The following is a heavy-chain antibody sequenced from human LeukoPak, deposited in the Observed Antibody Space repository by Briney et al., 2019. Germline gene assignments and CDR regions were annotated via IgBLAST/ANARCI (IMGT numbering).Heavy chain of an antibody. CDR2: ISYDGSNK. J-gene: IGHJ5*02. CDR3: ARGAYCSSTSCYKGWFDP. CDR1: GFTFSRYG. D-gene: IGHD2-2*02. V-gene: IGHV3-30*03. Sequence: GGSLRLSCAASGFTFSRYGMHWVRQAPGKGLEWVAVISYDGSNKYYADSVKGRFTISRDNSKNTLYLQMNSLRAEDTAVYYCARGAYCSSTSCYKGWFDPWGQGTLVTVSS.